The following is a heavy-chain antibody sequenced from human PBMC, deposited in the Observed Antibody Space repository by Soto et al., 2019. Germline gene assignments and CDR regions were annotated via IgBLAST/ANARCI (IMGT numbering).Heavy chain of an antibody. CDR2: TSYDGSNK. J-gene: IGHJ4*02. CDR1: GFIFSVHA. Sequence: GGSLRLSCAASGFIFSVHAMHWVRQAPGKGLEWVAVTSYDGSNKYYADSVKGRFTISSDNSKNMLFLQMTSLRAEDTAVYYCARDRRSPHGGTRGGFDYWGQGTLVTVSS. D-gene: IGHD2-15*01. V-gene: IGHV3-30-3*01. CDR3: ARDRRSPHGGTRGGFDY.